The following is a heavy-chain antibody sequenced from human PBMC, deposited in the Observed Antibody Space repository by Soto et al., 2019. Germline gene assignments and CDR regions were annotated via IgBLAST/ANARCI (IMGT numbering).Heavy chain of an antibody. J-gene: IGHJ6*02. Sequence: QVQLVESGGGVFQPGRSLRLSFAASGFTFSSYGMHWVRQAPGKGLGWVAVISYDGSKEFYADSVKGRFTISRDNSKNTLYLQMNSLRAEDTAVYYCAKDLRLWSKDYYYYGMDVWGQGTTVTVSS. D-gene: IGHD5-18*01. CDR1: GFTFSSYG. CDR2: ISYDGSKE. V-gene: IGHV3-30*18. CDR3: AKDLRLWSKDYYYYGMDV.